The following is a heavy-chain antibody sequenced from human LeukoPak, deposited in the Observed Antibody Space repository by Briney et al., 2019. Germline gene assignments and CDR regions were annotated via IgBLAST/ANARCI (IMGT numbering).Heavy chain of an antibody. CDR3: ARTTHYYDSSGYYTFDY. V-gene: IGHV1-2*02. J-gene: IGHJ4*02. CDR1: GYIFTGYY. D-gene: IGHD3-22*01. CDR2: INPNSGDT. Sequence: ASVKVSCKASGYIFTGYYMHWVRQAPGQGLEWMGWINPNSGDTNYAQKFQGRVTMTRDTSISTAYMELSRLRSDDTAVYYCARTTHYYDSSGYYTFDYWGQGTLVTVSS.